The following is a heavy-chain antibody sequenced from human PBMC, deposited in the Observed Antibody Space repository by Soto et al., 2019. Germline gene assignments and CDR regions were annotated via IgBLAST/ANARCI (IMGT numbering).Heavy chain of an antibody. CDR2: IYYSGST. J-gene: IGHJ4*02. V-gene: IGHV4-59*01. CDR3: ARGPSSYYDFWSGYYREFDY. Sequence: PSETLSLTCTVSGGSISSYYWSWIRQPPGKGLEWIGYIYYSGSTNYNPSLKSRVTISVDTSKNQFSLKLSSVTAADTAVYYCARGPSSYYDFWSGYYREFDYWGQGTLVTVSS. CDR1: GGSISSYY. D-gene: IGHD3-3*01.